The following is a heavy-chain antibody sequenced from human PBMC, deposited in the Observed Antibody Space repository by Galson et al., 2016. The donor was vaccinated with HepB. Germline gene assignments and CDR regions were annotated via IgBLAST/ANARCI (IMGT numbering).Heavy chain of an antibody. CDR2: IYYVGNT. CDR1: GGSISSSNYY. Sequence: ETLSLTCTVSGGSISSSNYYWGWIRQPPGKGLEWIGTIYYVGNTYYNPSLKSRVTISVDTSKKQFSLNLSSVTAADTAVYYCARDSEPGKYGSGSGSFDYWGQGTLVTVSS. V-gene: IGHV4-39*07. CDR3: ARDSEPGKYGSGSGSFDY. J-gene: IGHJ4*02. D-gene: IGHD3-10*01.